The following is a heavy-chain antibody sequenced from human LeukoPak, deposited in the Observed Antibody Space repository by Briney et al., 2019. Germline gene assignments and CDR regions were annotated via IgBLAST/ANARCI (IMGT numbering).Heavy chain of an antibody. CDR3: ARFAFDYGDDAVYYYYGMDV. CDR1: GGSISSYY. Sequence: SETLSLTCTVSGGSISSYYWSWIRQPPGKGLEWIGYIYYSGSTNYNPSLKSRVTISVDTSKNQFSLKLSSATAADTAVYYCARFAFDYGDDAVYYYYGMDVWGQGTTVTVSS. CDR2: IYYSGST. D-gene: IGHD4-17*01. V-gene: IGHV4-59*08. J-gene: IGHJ6*02.